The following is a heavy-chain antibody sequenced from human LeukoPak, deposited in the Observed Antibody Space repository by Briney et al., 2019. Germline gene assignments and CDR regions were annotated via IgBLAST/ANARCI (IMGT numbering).Heavy chain of an antibody. D-gene: IGHD3-16*01. CDR1: GFTFDDYA. V-gene: IGHV3-9*03. Sequence: GRSLRLSCAASGFTFDDYAMHWVRQAPGKGLEWVSGITWNSDNIEYADSVKGRFTISRDNAKNSLYLQMNSLRAEDVALYYCAKGGGGRLIYYYYMDVWGKGTTVTVSS. J-gene: IGHJ6*03. CDR2: ITWNSDNI. CDR3: AKGGGGRLIYYYYMDV.